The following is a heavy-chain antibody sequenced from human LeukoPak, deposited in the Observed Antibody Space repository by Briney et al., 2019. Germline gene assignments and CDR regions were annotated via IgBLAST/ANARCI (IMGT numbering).Heavy chain of an antibody. CDR3: AKGCSGGSCYSFDY. D-gene: IGHD2-15*01. CDR2: MSGSGGST. V-gene: IGHV3-23*01. CDR1: GCTFSSYA. J-gene: IGHJ4*02. Sequence: GGSLRLSCAASGCTFSSYAMSWVRQAPGKGLEWVSAMSGSGGSTYCADSVKGRFTISRDNSNNTLYLQMNSLRAEDTAVYYCAKGCSGGSCYSFDYWGQGTLVTVSS.